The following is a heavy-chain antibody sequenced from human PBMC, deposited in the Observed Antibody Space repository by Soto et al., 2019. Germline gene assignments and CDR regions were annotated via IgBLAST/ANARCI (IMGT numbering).Heavy chain of an antibody. J-gene: IGHJ6*03. D-gene: IGHD3-3*01. Sequence: PGGSLRLSCSASGFTFCSYGMHWVRQAPGKGLEYVSAISSNGGSTYYADSVKGRFTISRDNSKNTLYLQMSSLRAEDTAVYYCVKGDYDFWSGYYRERYYYYYMDVWGKGTTVTVSS. V-gene: IGHV3-64D*08. CDR1: GFTFCSYG. CDR2: ISSNGGST. CDR3: VKGDYDFWSGYYRERYYYYYMDV.